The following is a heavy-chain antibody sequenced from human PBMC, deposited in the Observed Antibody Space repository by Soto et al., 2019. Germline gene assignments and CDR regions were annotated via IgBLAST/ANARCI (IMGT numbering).Heavy chain of an antibody. D-gene: IGHD2-21*01. Sequence: QVLLVQSGAEMKKPGSSVKVSCKASGGSFSTSSINWVRQAPGQRPEWMANILPIFGTAAYAQKIQGRVTITADTSTDTAYMELRTLLSEDTAVYYCATGHEFGGNLDDYDIWGQGTVVTVSS. CDR1: GGSFSTSS. J-gene: IGHJ3*02. CDR3: ATGHEFGGNLDDYDI. CDR2: ILPIFGTA. V-gene: IGHV1-69*14.